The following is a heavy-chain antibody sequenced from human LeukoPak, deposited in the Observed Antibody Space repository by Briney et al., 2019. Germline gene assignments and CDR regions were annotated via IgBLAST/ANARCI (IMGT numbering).Heavy chain of an antibody. J-gene: IGHJ4*02. CDR1: GGSISSGGYY. D-gene: IGHD5-12*01. CDR3: ARDRRGYDYGDYFDY. CDR2: IYYSGRT. V-gene: IGHV4-31*03. Sequence: SETLSLTCTVSGGSISSGGYYWSWIRQHPGKGLEWIGYIYYSGRTYYNPSRKSRVTISVDTSKNQFSLKLSSVTAADTAVYYCARDRRGYDYGDYFDYWGQGTLVTVSS.